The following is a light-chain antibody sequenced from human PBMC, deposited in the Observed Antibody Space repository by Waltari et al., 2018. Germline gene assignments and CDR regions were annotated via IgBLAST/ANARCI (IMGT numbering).Light chain of an antibody. CDR2: EDN. CDR1: SGSIASKY. J-gene: IGLJ3*02. CDR3: QSYDDNNRRV. V-gene: IGLV6-57*04. Sequence: NFMLTQPHSVSESPGKTVTISCTRSSGSIASKYVQWYQQRPGSAPTTVIYEDNQRPSGVPDRFSGSIDSSSNSASLTISGLKTEDEADYYCQSYDDNNRRVFGGGTKLTVL.